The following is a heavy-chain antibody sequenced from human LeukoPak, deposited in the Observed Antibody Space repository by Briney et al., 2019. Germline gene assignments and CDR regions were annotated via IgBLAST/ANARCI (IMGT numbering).Heavy chain of an antibody. V-gene: IGHV4-59*08. CDR1: GGSISSYY. D-gene: IGHD6-13*01. Sequence: SETLSLTCTVSGGSISSYYWSWIRQPPGKGLEWIGYIYYSGNTNYNPSLKSRVTISVDTSKNQFSLKLSSVTAADTAVYYCARLSSSSWYVGNFDYWGQGTLVTVSS. CDR2: IYYSGNT. CDR3: ARLSSSSWYVGNFDY. J-gene: IGHJ4*02.